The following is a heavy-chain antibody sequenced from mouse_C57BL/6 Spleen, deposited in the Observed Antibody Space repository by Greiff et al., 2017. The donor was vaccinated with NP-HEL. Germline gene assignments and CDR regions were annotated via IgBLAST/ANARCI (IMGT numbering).Heavy chain of an antibody. CDR1: GFNIKDYY. CDR3: ADILDYYAMDY. J-gene: IGHJ4*01. D-gene: IGHD1-1*01. CDR2: IDPEDGET. Sequence: EVKVEESGAELVKPGASVKLSCTASGFNIKDYYMHWVKQRTEQGLEWIGRIDPEDGETKYAPKFQGKDTITADTSSNTAYLQLSSLTSEDTAVYYCADILDYYAMDYWGQGTSVTVSS. V-gene: IGHV14-2*01.